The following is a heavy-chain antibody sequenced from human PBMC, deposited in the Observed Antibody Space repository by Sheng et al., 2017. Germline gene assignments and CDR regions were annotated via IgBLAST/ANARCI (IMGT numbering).Heavy chain of an antibody. Sequence: QVQLVESGGGVVQPGGSLRLSCAASGFTFSSYGMHWVRQAPGKGLEWVAFIRYDGSNKYYADSVKGRFTISRDNSKNTLYLQMNSLRAEDTAVYYCAKGGPGKTTVTTPFDYWGQGTLVTVSS. CDR2: IRYDGSNK. CDR1: GFTFSSYG. CDR3: AKGGPGKTTVTTPFDY. D-gene: IGHD4-17*01. V-gene: IGHV3-30*02. J-gene: IGHJ4*02.